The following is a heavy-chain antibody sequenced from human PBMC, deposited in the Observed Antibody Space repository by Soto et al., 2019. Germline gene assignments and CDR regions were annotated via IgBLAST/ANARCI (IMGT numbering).Heavy chain of an antibody. CDR3: ASGEARRWTSPDY. J-gene: IGHJ4*02. D-gene: IGHD6-6*01. Sequence: QVQLVESGGGVVQPGRSLRLSSAASGFTFSSYAMHWVRQAPGKGLEWVAVISYDGSNKYYADSVKGRFTISRDNSKNALYLQMNSLRAEDTAVYYCASGEARRWTSPDYWGQGTLVTVSS. CDR1: GFTFSSYA. CDR2: ISYDGSNK. V-gene: IGHV3-30-3*01.